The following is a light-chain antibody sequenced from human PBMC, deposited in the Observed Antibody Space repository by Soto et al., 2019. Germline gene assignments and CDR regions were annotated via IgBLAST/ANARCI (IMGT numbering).Light chain of an antibody. J-gene: IGKJ5*01. CDR3: QQFDDSAT. V-gene: IGKV3-20*01. CDR2: GAS. Sequence: EIVLTQSPGTLSLSPGERAILSCRASHSVSRTYLAWYQQKPGQAPRLLIYGASDRATGTPDRFSGSGSGTDFTLTISRLEPEDSAVYYCQQFDDSATFGQGTRLEIK. CDR1: HSVSRTY.